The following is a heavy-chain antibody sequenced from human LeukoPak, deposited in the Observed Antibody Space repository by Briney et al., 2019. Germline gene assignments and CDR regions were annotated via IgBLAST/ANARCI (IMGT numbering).Heavy chain of an antibody. CDR3: AKDGDFWSGYFDY. Sequence: GGSLRLSCAASGFTFDDYAMHWVRQAPGKGLEWVSLISWDGGSTYYADSVKGRFTISRDNAKNSLYLQMNSLRAEDMALYYCAKDGDFWSGYFDYWGQGTLVTVSS. CDR1: GFTFDDYA. D-gene: IGHD3-3*01. J-gene: IGHJ4*02. V-gene: IGHV3-43D*03. CDR2: ISWDGGST.